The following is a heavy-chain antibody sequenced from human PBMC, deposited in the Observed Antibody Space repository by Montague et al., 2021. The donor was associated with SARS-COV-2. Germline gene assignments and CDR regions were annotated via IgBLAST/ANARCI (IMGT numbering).Heavy chain of an antibody. D-gene: IGHD4-17*01. CDR3: ARDRGTQYGDFPYDY. CDR1: GFTFSSYW. Sequence: SLRLSCAASGFTFSSYWMHWVRQAPGKGLVWVSRINSDGSGTSYADSVKGRYTISRDNAKNTLYLQMNSLRAEDTAVYYCARDRGTQYGDFPYDYWGQGTLVTVSS. V-gene: IGHV3-74*01. CDR2: INSDGSGT. J-gene: IGHJ4*02.